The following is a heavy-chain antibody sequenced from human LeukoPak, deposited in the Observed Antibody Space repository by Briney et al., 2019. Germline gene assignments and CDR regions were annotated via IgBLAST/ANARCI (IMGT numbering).Heavy chain of an antibody. V-gene: IGHV3-48*02. Sequence: GGSLCLSCAVSGFTLSSYSMNWVCQAPGRGLEWVSYISSTYSTAYYAHSVKVRFTISRDNPKNVLSLQMSRLRDEDTAVYYCARDQVAAAGARDFDFWGQGTLVTVSS. D-gene: IGHD6-13*01. J-gene: IGHJ4*02. CDR3: ARDQVAAAGARDFDF. CDR2: ISSTYSTA. CDR1: GFTLSSYS.